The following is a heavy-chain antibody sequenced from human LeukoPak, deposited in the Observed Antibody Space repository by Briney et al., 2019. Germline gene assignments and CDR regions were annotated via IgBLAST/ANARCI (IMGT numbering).Heavy chain of an antibody. CDR2: IYYSGST. J-gene: IGHJ4*02. V-gene: IGHV4-59*01. Sequence: SETLSLTCTVSGGSISSYYWSWIRQPPGKGLEWIGYIYYSGSTNYNPSLKSRVTISVDTSKNQFSLKLRSVTAADTAAYYCAGGSSGYYYSVDYWGQGTLVTVSS. CDR3: AGGSSGYYYSVDY. CDR1: GGSISSYY. D-gene: IGHD3-22*01.